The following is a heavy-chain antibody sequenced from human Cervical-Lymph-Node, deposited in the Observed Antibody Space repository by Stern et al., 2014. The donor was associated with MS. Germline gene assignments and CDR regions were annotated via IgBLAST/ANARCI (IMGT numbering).Heavy chain of an antibody. D-gene: IGHD1-26*01. CDR3: ARMVGATGYYYDVDV. V-gene: IGHV2-70*01. J-gene: IGHJ6*02. CDR2: IDWTNDK. CDR1: GFSLSSDGMC. Sequence: ESGPAVVKPTQTLTLTCTFSGFSLSSDGMCVTWIRQPPGKALEWLALIDWTNDKYLQTSLKNRPTISKDTPKNQVVLTMTNIDPMDTATYYCARMVGATGYYYDVDVWGQGTTVTVSS.